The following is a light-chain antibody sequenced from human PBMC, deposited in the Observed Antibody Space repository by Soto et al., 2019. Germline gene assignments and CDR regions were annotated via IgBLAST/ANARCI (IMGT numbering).Light chain of an antibody. Sequence: EVALTQFPGTLSLSPGDRATISSRASLSLSSHLAWYQHKPGQAPRLLFYDASTRATGIPARFSGSGSGTEFTLTISSLQSEDFAVYYCQNYHGWPITCGKGERRAIK. J-gene: IGKJ5*01. CDR3: QNYHGWPIT. V-gene: IGKV3-15*01. CDR2: DAS. CDR1: LSLSSH.